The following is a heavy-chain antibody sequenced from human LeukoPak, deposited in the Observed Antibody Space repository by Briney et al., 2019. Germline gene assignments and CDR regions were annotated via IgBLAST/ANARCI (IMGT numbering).Heavy chain of an antibody. CDR2: IYYSGST. Sequence: GSLRLSCAASGFTFSSYSMNWVRQPPGKGLEWIGSIYYSGSTYYNPSLKSRVTISVDTSKNQFSLKLSSVTAADTAVYYCASPRIQLDNWFDPWGQGTLVTVSS. D-gene: IGHD5-18*01. CDR1: GFTFSSYSMN. J-gene: IGHJ5*02. V-gene: IGHV4-39*01. CDR3: ASPRIQLDNWFDP.